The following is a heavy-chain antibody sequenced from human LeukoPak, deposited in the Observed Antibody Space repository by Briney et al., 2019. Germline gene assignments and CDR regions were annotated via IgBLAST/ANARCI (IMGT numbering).Heavy chain of an antibody. D-gene: IGHD2/OR15-2a*01. CDR2: IYYSGRT. V-gene: IGHV4-59*12. CDR3: ARMGSFWGDFDY. Sequence: PSETLSLTCTVSGGSISSYYWSWIRQPPGKGLEWIGYIYYSGRTNYNPSLKSRVTISVDTSKNQFSLKLSSVTAADTAVYYCARMGSFWGDFDYWGQGTLVTVSS. J-gene: IGHJ4*02. CDR1: GGSISSYY.